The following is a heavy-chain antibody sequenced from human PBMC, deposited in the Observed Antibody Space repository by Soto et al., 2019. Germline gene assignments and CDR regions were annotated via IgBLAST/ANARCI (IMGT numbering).Heavy chain of an antibody. V-gene: IGHV3-23*01. CDR3: AKDDATYYDFWSGYYRGAFDI. D-gene: IGHD3-3*01. CDR2: IIVSGGST. Sequence: EVQLLESGGGLVQPGGSLRLSFAASGFTFSSYARSWVRQAPGRGLEGVSAIIVSGGSTYYADSVKGRFTISRDNSKNTLYLQMNSLRAEDTAVYYCAKDDATYYDFWSGYYRGAFDIWGQGTMVTVSS. J-gene: IGHJ3*02. CDR1: GFTFSSYA.